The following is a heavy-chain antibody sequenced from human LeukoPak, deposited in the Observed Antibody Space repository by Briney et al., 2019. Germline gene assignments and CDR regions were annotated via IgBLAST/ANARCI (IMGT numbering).Heavy chain of an antibody. Sequence: ASVKVSCKASGYTFTSYGISWVRQAPGQGLEWMGRISAYNGNTNYAQKLQGRVTMTTDTSTSTAYMELRSLRSDDTAVYYCARDLTQDDAFDIWGQGTMVTVSS. CDR1: GYTFTSYG. J-gene: IGHJ3*02. V-gene: IGHV1-18*04. CDR3: ARDLTQDDAFDI. CDR2: ISAYNGNT. D-gene: IGHD2-21*02.